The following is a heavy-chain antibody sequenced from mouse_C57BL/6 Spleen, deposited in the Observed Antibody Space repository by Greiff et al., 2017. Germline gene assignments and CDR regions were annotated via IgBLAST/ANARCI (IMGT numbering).Heavy chain of an antibody. Sequence: EVNVVESGGGLVKPGGSLKLSCAASGFTFSSYTMSWVRPTPEKRLEWVATISGGGGNTYYPDSVKGRFTISRDNAKNTLYLQMSSLRSEDTALYYCARIYYDYWYFDVWGTGTTVTVSS. CDR3: ARIYYDYWYFDV. J-gene: IGHJ1*03. CDR1: GFTFSSYT. D-gene: IGHD2-4*01. V-gene: IGHV5-9*01. CDR2: ISGGGGNT.